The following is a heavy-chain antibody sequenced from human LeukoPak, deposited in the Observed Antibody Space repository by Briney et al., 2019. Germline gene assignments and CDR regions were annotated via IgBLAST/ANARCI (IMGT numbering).Heavy chain of an antibody. CDR3: ASVTSPDGYCSSTSCRDDAFDI. D-gene: IGHD2-2*01. J-gene: IGHJ3*02. CDR2: IYYSGST. V-gene: IGHV4-59*06. Sequence: SETLSLTCTVSGGSLSSYYWSWIRQPPGKGLEWIGYIYYSGSTYYNPSLKSRVTISVDTSKNQFSLKLSSVTAADTAVYYCASVTSPDGYCSSTSCRDDAFDIWGQGTMVTVSS. CDR1: GGSLSSYY.